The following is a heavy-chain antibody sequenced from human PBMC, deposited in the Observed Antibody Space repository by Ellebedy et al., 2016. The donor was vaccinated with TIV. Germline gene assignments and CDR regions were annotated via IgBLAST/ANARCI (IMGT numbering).Heavy chain of an antibody. J-gene: IGHJ4*02. Sequence: GESLKISCTTSGFTFGDYAMIWFRQAPGKGLEWVGLIRRKAYGGTTDHAAYVKGRFTISSDDSKSIAYLQMNSLTTEDTAVFYCSRAESVGTHMDHWGQGTLVTVSS. V-gene: IGHV3-49*03. D-gene: IGHD4-23*01. CDR2: IRRKAYGGTT. CDR3: SRAESVGTHMDH. CDR1: GFTFGDYA.